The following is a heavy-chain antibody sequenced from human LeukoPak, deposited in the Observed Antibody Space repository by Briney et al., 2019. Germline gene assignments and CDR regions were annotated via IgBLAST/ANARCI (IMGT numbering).Heavy chain of an antibody. CDR2: IYSGGST. V-gene: IGHV3-66*01. CDR1: GFTVSSNY. D-gene: IGHD3-16*01. CDR3: ASSEEYYDYVWGSSGRGHFDY. J-gene: IGHJ4*02. Sequence: PGGSLRLSCAASGFTVSSNYMSWVRQAPGKGLEWVSVIYSGGSTYYADSVKGRFTTSRDNSKNTLYLQMNSLRAEDTAVYYCASSEEYYDYVWGSSGRGHFDYWGQGTLVTVSS.